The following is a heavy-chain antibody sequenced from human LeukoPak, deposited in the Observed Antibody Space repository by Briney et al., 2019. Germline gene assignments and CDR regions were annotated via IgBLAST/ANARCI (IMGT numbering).Heavy chain of an antibody. J-gene: IGHJ4*02. CDR3: ARDFSYGLYYFDY. CDR1: GFTFNNYG. Sequence: PGGSLRLSCAASGFTFNNYGIHWVRQAPGKGLEWVAVIWYDGSNKYYADSVKDRFTISRDNSKNTVYLQMNSLRAEDTAVYYCARDFSYGLYYFDYWGQGTLVTVSS. CDR2: IWYDGSNK. D-gene: IGHD5-18*01. V-gene: IGHV3-33*01.